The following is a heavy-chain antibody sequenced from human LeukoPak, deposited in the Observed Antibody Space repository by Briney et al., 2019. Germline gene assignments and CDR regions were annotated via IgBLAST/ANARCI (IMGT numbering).Heavy chain of an antibody. D-gene: IGHD3-3*02. Sequence: AGGSLRLSCAASGFTFSDYYMSWIRQAPGKGLEWVSYISSSGSTIYYADSVKGRFTISRDNAKNSLYPQMNSLRAEDTAVYYCARDLSGPYYYYMDVWGKGTTVTISS. CDR3: ARDLSGPYYYYMDV. V-gene: IGHV3-11*04. CDR1: GFTFSDYY. CDR2: ISSSGSTI. J-gene: IGHJ6*03.